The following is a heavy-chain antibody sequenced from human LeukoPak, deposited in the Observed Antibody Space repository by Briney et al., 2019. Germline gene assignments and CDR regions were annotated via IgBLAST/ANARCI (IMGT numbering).Heavy chain of an antibody. Sequence: GRSLRLSCAASGFTFSSYGMHWVRQAPGKGLEWVAVIWYDGSNKYYADSVKGRFTISRDNSKNTLYLQMNSLRAEDTAVYYCAKDGRGYCSGGSCLWDYWGQGTLVTVSP. CDR3: AKDGRGYCSGGSCLWDY. J-gene: IGHJ4*02. CDR2: IWYDGSNK. V-gene: IGHV3-33*06. CDR1: GFTFSSYG. D-gene: IGHD2-15*01.